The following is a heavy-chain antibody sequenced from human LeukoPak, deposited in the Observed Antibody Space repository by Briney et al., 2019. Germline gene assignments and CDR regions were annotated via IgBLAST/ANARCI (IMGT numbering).Heavy chain of an antibody. CDR2: INPNSGGT. CDR3: ARVGVYCGGDCYSRDGFDY. J-gene: IGHJ4*02. Sequence: ASVKVSCKASGYTFTGYCMHWVRQAPGQGLEWMGRINPNSGGTNYAQKFQGRVTMTRDTSISTAYMELSRLRSDDTAVYYCARVGVYCGGDCYSRDGFDYWGQGTLVTVSS. V-gene: IGHV1-2*06. CDR1: GYTFTGYC. D-gene: IGHD2-21*02.